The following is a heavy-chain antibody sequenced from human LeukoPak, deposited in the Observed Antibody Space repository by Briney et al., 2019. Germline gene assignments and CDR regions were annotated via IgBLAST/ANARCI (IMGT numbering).Heavy chain of an antibody. D-gene: IGHD3-22*01. J-gene: IGHJ5*02. V-gene: IGHV1-18*01. Sequence: ASVKVSCKASGYSFTSYGISWVRQAPGQGLEWMGWISAYNGNTNYAQKLQGRVTMTTDTSTSTAYMELRSLRSDDTAVYYCARDQYYDSKGWFDPWGQGTLVTVSS. CDR1: GYSFTSYG. CDR3: ARDQYYDSKGWFDP. CDR2: ISAYNGNT.